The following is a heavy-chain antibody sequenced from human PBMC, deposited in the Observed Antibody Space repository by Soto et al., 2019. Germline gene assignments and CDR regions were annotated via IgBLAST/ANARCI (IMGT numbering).Heavy chain of an antibody. CDR2: IYYSGST. CDR1: GGCINSGDDY. D-gene: IGHD6-13*01. CDR3: ARGGSSSWTFDY. J-gene: IGHJ4*02. Sequence: TLSLTCTVSGGCINSGDDYWSWIRQPPGKGLEWIGYIYYSGSTYYNPSLKSRVTISVDTSKNQFSLKLSSVTAADTAVYYCARGGSSSWTFDYWGQGTLVTVSS. V-gene: IGHV4-30-4*01.